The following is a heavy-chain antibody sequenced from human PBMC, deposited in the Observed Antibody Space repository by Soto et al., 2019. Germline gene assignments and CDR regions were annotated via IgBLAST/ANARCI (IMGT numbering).Heavy chain of an antibody. CDR2: IYYSGST. CDR3: ARHYSSGSRNWFDP. Sequence: SEALSLSCSVSGGSINSSSYFWGWVRQPPGKGLEWIGSIYYSGSTYYNPSLRSRVTISVDTSKNQFSLKLSSVTAADTAVFYCARHYSSGSRNWFDPWGQGTLVTVSS. CDR1: GGSINSSSYF. V-gene: IGHV4-39*01. J-gene: IGHJ5*02. D-gene: IGHD6-19*01.